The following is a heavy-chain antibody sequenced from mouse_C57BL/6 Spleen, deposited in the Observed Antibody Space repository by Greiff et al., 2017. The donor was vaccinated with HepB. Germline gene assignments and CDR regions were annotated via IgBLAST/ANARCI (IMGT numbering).Heavy chain of an antibody. Sequence: QVQLQQSGAELVRPGSSVKLSCKASGYTFTSYWMHWVKQRPIQGLEWIGNIDPSDSETHYNQKFKDKATLTVDKSSSTAYMQLSSLASEDSAVYYCANYGSSYVGAMDDWGQGTSVTVSS. J-gene: IGHJ4*01. CDR3: ANYGSSYVGAMDD. CDR1: GYTFTSYW. CDR2: IDPSDSET. D-gene: IGHD1-1*01. V-gene: IGHV1-52*01.